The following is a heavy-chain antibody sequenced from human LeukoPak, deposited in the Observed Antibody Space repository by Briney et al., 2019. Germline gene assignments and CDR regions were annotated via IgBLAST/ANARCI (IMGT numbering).Heavy chain of an antibody. J-gene: IGHJ4*02. CDR2: IIPIFGTA. CDR1: GGTFSSYA. V-gene: IGHV1-69*13. D-gene: IGHD3-10*01. CDR3: ASVPMVRGVIISYYFDY. Sequence: ASVTVSCTASGGTFSSYAISWVRQAPGQGLEWMGGIIPIFGTANYAQKFQGRVTITADESTSTAYMELSSLRSEDTAVYYCASVPMVRGVIISYYFDYWGQGTLVTVSS.